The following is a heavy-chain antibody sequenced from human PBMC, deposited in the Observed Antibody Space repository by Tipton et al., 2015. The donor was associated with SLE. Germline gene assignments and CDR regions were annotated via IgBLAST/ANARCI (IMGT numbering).Heavy chain of an antibody. CDR1: GFTFSSYS. D-gene: IGHD3-10*01. V-gene: IGHV3-21*01. CDR2: ISSSSSYI. J-gene: IGHJ4*02. CDR3: ARDGGELLWFRESRYYFDY. Sequence: SLRLSCAASGFTFSSYSMNWVRQAPGKGLEWVSSISSSSSYIYYADSVKGRFTISRDNAKSSLYLQMNSLRAEDTAVYYCARDGGELLWFRESRYYFDYWGQGTLVTVSS.